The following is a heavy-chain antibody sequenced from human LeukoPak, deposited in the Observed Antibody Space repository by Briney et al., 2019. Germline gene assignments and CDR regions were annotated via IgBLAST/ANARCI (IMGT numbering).Heavy chain of an antibody. CDR2: ISSSGSTI. J-gene: IGHJ4*02. CDR1: GFTFSRYG. V-gene: IGHV3-48*03. D-gene: IGHD6-13*01. CDR3: ARKAAAGTEGEFDY. Sequence: GGSLRLSCAASGFTFSRYGMHWVRQAPGKGLEWVSYISSSGSTIYYADSVKGRFTISRDNAENSLYLQMNSLRAGDTAVYYCARKAAAGTEGEFDYWGQGTLVTVSS.